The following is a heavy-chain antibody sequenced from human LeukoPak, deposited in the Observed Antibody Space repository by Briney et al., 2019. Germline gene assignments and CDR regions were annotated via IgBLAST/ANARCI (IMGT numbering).Heavy chain of an antibody. CDR3: ARVSDSSGYHPGD. J-gene: IGHJ4*02. CDR2: IYHSGST. Sequence: SETLSLTCAVSGYSLSSGYYWGWIRQPPGKGLEWIGSIYHSGSTYYNPSLKSRVTVSVDTSKNQFSLKLSSVTAADTAVYYCARVSDSSGYHPGDWGQGTLVTVSS. V-gene: IGHV4-38-2*01. CDR1: GYSLSSGYY. D-gene: IGHD3-22*01.